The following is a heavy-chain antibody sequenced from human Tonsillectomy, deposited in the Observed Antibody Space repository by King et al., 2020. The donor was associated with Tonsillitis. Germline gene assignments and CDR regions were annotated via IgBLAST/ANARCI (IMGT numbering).Heavy chain of an antibody. D-gene: IGHD2-15*01. V-gene: IGHV3-7*01. J-gene: IGHJ4*02. CDR1: GFAFSNYW. Sequence: VQLVESGGGLVQPGGSLRLSCVASGFAFSNYWMSWVRQAPGKGLEWVADIKQDGSGKYYVDSVKGRFTISRDNAKNSLYLQMNSLRAEDTAVYYCARGLVVVVAATPHFDYWGQGTLVTVSS. CDR3: ARGLVVVVAATPHFDY. CDR2: IKQDGSGK.